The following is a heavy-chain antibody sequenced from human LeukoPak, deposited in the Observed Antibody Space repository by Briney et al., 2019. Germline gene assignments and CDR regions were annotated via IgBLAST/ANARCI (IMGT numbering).Heavy chain of an antibody. J-gene: IGHJ4*02. Sequence: GGSLRLSCAASGFTFSDHYMSWIRQAPGKELEWVSHISSSGFNTYYADSARGRFTISRDNPRKSLYLQMNSLRAEDTAVYYCARDSTSGGFDYWGQGTLVTVSS. CDR2: ISSSGFNT. CDR1: GFTFSDHY. V-gene: IGHV3-11*04. CDR3: ARDSTSGGFDY. D-gene: IGHD3-10*01.